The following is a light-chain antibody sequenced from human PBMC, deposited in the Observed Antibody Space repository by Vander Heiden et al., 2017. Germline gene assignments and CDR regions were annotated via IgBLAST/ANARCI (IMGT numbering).Light chain of an antibody. J-gene: IGKJ1*01. V-gene: IGKV1-39*01. Sequence: DIQMTQSPSSLSASVGDRVTIACRASQSITTYLNWYQHKPGKVPKLLIYAASDLQSGVPSRFSGSGSGTDFTLTISSLQRDDFATYYCQECDSNFPTFGQGTKVEIK. CDR2: AAS. CDR3: QECDSNFPT. CDR1: QSITTY.